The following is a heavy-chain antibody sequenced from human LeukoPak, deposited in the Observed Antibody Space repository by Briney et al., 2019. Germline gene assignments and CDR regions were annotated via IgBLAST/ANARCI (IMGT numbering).Heavy chain of an antibody. Sequence: VASVKVSCKASGYTFTSYGISWVRQAPGQGLEWMGWISAYNGNTNYAQKFQGRVTMTRDTSTSTVYMELSSLRSEDTAVYYCARDNDSSGYYFFDLWGRGTLVTVSS. D-gene: IGHD3-22*01. V-gene: IGHV1-18*01. CDR3: ARDNDSSGYYFFDL. CDR2: ISAYNGNT. J-gene: IGHJ2*01. CDR1: GYTFTSYG.